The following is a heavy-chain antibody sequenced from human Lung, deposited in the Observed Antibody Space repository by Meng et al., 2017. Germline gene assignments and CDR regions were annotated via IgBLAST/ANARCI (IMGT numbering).Heavy chain of an antibody. CDR2: IWYDGSNK. Sequence: QVQLVESGGGVVQPGRSLRPSCAASGFTFSSYGMHWVRQAPGKGLEWVAVIWYDGSNKYYADSVKGRFTISRDNSKNTLYLQMNSLRAEDTAVYYCARGRYSSSSAVVDYWGQGTLVTSPQ. V-gene: IGHV3-33*01. CDR3: ARGRYSSSSAVVDY. J-gene: IGHJ4*02. D-gene: IGHD6-13*01. CDR1: GFTFSSYG.